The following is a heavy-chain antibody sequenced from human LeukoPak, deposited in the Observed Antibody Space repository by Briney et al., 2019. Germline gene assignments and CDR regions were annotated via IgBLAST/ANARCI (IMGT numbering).Heavy chain of an antibody. CDR1: GGSISGSSYY. Sequence: SETLSLTCTVSGGSISGSSYYWGWIRQPPGKGLEWIGSTYYSGSTYYNPSLKSRVTISVDTSKNQFSLKLNSVTATDTAVYYCARPRRAAAGTGPFDYWGQGTLVTVSS. D-gene: IGHD6-13*01. CDR2: TYYSGST. V-gene: IGHV4-39*01. J-gene: IGHJ4*02. CDR3: ARPRRAAAGTGPFDY.